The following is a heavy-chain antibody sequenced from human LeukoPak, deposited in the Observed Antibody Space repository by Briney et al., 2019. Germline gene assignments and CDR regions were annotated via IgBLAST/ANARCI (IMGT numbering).Heavy chain of an antibody. CDR3: ARDLFFDYSNY. V-gene: IGHV3-21*01. Sequence: GGSLRLSCAASGFTFSSYSMNWVRQAPGKGLEWVSSISSSSSYIYYADSVKGRFTISRDNAKNSLYLQMNSLRAEDTAVYYCARDLFFDYSNYWGQGTLVTVSS. D-gene: IGHD4-11*01. CDR2: ISSSSSYI. J-gene: IGHJ4*02. CDR1: GFTFSSYS.